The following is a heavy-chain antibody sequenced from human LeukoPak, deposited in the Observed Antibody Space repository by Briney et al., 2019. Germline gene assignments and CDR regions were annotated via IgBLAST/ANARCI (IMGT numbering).Heavy chain of an antibody. J-gene: IGHJ4*02. Sequence: GGSLRRSCAASGCTFSSYAMSWVRQAPGKGLEWISDISGSGGNTYYADSVKGRFTISRDNSKNTLYLQMNSLRAEDTAVYFCAKTSRNGQTTYYFDYWGQGTLVTVSS. CDR2: ISGSGGNT. V-gene: IGHV3-23*01. CDR3: AKTSRNGQTTYYFDY. D-gene: IGHD1-1*01. CDR1: GCTFSSYA.